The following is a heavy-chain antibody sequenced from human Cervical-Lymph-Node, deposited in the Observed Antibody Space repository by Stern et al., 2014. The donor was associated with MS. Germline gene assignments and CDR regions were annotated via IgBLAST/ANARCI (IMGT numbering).Heavy chain of an antibody. Sequence: QVQLVQSGAEVKKPGSSARVSCKASGGIFSSFAISWVRQAPGQGLEWMGGIIAMFVTANYAQKFQGRVTITADDSTTTAYMEVSRLRYEDTAVYYCASSVGELTPEAVWGQGTTVTVFS. CDR3: ASSVGELTPEAV. D-gene: IGHD3-10*01. V-gene: IGHV1-69*01. J-gene: IGHJ6*02. CDR2: IIAMFVTA. CDR1: GGIFSSFA.